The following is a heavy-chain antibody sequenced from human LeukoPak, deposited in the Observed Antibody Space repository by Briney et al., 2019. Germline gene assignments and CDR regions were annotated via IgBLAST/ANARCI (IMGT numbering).Heavy chain of an antibody. CDR3: AHSPYCYSTSCYYDS. CDR1: GFSLSTSGVG. CDR2: IYWNDDT. D-gene: IGHD2-2*01. V-gene: IGHV2-5*01. Sequence: SGPTLVNPTQTLTLTCTFSGFSLSTSGVGVGWIRQPPGKALEWLTLIYWNDDTRYSPSLKSRLTITKDTSKNQVALTLTNMDPVDTATYYCAHSPYCYSTSCYYDSWGQGTLVTVSS. J-gene: IGHJ4*02.